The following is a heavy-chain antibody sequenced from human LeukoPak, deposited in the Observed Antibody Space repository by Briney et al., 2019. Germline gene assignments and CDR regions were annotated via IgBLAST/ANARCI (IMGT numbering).Heavy chain of an antibody. CDR3: AKTLVGATSGPDYYFVA. J-gene: IGHJ4*02. CDR2: ISGSGNST. Sequence: GGSLRLSCAASGFTFTRYAMTWVRQAPGKGLEWVSAISGSGNSTFYPDSVKGRFSISRDNSKNKLYLQISTLRAEDTAVYYCAKTLVGATSGPDYYFVAWGQGTMVTVSS. CDR1: GFTFTRYA. V-gene: IGHV3-23*01. D-gene: IGHD1-26*01.